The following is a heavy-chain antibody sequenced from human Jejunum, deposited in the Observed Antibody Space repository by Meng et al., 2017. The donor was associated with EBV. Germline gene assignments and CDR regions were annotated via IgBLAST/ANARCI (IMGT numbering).Heavy chain of an antibody. V-gene: IGHV4-4*02. D-gene: IGHD1-26*01. CDR2: IFHIGTT. CDR1: GGSISSSNW. J-gene: IGHJ5*02. CDR3: ARDGGPSGSYAYWFDP. Sequence: QVLQHGSGSGVVNLLGSVSLPCAVHGGSISSSNWWSWVRQPPGKGPEWIGEIFHIGTTNYNPTLKSRVTMSVDKSKNHFSLKLTSVTAADTAVYYCARDGGPSGSYAYWFDPWGQGTLVTVSS.